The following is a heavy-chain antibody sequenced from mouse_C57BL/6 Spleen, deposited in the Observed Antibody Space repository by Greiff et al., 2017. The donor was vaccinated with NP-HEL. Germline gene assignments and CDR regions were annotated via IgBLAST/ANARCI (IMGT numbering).Heavy chain of an antibody. V-gene: IGHV14-2*01. CDR2: IDPEDGET. Sequence: VQLKQSGAELVKPGASVKLSCTASGFNIKDYYMHWVKQRTEQGLEWIGRIDPEDGETKYAPKFQGKATITADTSSNTAYLQLSSLTSEDTAVYYCARRYGSSTGYWYFDVWGTGTTVTVSS. CDR3: ARRYGSSTGYWYFDV. CDR1: GFNIKDYY. J-gene: IGHJ1*03. D-gene: IGHD1-1*01.